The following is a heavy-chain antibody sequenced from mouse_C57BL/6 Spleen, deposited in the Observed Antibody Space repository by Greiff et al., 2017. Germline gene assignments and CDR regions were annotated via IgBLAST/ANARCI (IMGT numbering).Heavy chain of an antibody. D-gene: IGHD2-4*01. CDR3: TKEGYDYALFAY. Sequence: VQLQQSGAELVRPGASVTLSCKASGYTFTDYEMHWVKQTPVHGLEWIGAIDPETGGTAYNQKFKGKAILTADKSSSTAYMELRSLTSADSAVYYSTKEGYDYALFAYWGQGTLVTVSA. J-gene: IGHJ3*01. CDR1: GYTFTDYE. V-gene: IGHV1-15*01. CDR2: IDPETGGT.